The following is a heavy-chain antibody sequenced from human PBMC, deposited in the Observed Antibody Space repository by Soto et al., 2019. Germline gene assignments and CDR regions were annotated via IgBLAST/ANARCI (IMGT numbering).Heavy chain of an antibody. CDR1: GGSISSSSYY. V-gene: IGHV4-39*01. D-gene: IGHD6-19*01. CDR2: IYYSGST. CDR3: ASEDRWLVVDY. J-gene: IGHJ4*02. Sequence: QLQLQESGPGLVKPSETLSLTCTVSGGSISSSSYYWGWIRQPPGKGLEWIGSIYYSGSTYYNPSLKSRVTISVDTSKNQFSLKLSSVTAADTAVYYCASEDRWLVVDYWGQGTLVTVSS.